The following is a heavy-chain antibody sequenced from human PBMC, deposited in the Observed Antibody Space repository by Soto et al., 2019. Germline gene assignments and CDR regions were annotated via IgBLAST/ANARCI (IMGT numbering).Heavy chain of an antibody. J-gene: IGHJ6*02. CDR3: PRESTSWFPYHRIVV. V-gene: IGHV4-59*01. Sequence: PSETLSLTCTASGGPIDSYDSSSIRQPPRQGLEWIGCVSDNGSTNYNPSLRSRVPISVDTSKNQFSLNLNSVTDADTAGYYSPRESTSWFPYHRIVVWGQGTTVTVS. CDR1: GGPIDSYD. D-gene: IGHD6-13*01. CDR2: VSDNGST.